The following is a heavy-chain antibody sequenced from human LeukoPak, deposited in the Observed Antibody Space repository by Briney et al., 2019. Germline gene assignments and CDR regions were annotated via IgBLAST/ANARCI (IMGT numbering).Heavy chain of an antibody. D-gene: IGHD6-13*01. J-gene: IGHJ1*01. CDR3: ATPAAGPGAEYSLY. V-gene: IGHV3-21*01. Sequence: GGSLRLSCAASGFTFSSYSMNWVRQAPGKGLEWVSTIDFTSRYIYNADSVKGRFTASRDNAKNSLDLQMNSLKVEDTAVYYCATPAAGPGAEYSLYWGQGTLVIVSS. CDR2: IDFTSRYI. CDR1: GFTFSSYS.